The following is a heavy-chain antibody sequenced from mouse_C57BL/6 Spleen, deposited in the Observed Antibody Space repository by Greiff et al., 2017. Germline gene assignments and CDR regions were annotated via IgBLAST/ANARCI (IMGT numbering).Heavy chain of an antibody. CDR2: IDPEDGDT. J-gene: IGHJ2*01. CDR3: ARSALLYHFGY. Sequence: EVQLQQSGAELVKPGASVKLSCTASGFNIKDYYMHWVKQRPEQGLEWIGRIDPEDGDTKYAPNFQGKATITADKSSNTAYLQLSSLTSEDTAVSYCARSALLYHFGYWGQGTTLTVSS. V-gene: IGHV14-2*01. CDR1: GFNIKDYY. D-gene: IGHD2-1*01.